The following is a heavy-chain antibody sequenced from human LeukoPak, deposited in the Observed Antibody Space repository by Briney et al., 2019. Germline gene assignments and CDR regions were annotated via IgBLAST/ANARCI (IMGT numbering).Heavy chain of an antibody. CDR2: IYYSGST. CDR3: ARANCVGDCPLDY. CDR1: GGSISSSSYY. J-gene: IGHJ4*02. V-gene: IGHV4-39*07. Sequence: PSETLSLTCTVSGGSISSSSYYWGWIRQPPGKGLEWIGSIYYSGSTYYNPSLKSRVTISVDTSKNQFSLKLRSVTAADTAVYYCARANCVGDCPLDYWGQGTLVTVSS. D-gene: IGHD2-21*02.